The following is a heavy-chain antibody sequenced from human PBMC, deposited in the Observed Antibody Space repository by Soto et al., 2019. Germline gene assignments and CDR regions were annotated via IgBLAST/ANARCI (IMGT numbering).Heavy chain of an antibody. D-gene: IGHD3-3*01. CDR2: ISWNSGSI. CDR1: GFTFDDYA. CDR3: AKDISGAIFGVEYYDFYY. V-gene: IGHV3-9*01. Sequence: EVQLVESGGGLVQPGRSLRLSCAASGFTFDDYAMHWVRQAPGKGLEWVSGISWNSGSIGYADSVKGRFTISRDNAKNSLDLQLNSLRAEDTALYSWAKDISGAIFGVEYYDFYYWCQGTLVTVSS. J-gene: IGHJ4*02.